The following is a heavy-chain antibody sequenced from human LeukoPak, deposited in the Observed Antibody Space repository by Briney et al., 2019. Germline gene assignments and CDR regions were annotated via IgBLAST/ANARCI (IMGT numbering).Heavy chain of an antibody. J-gene: IGHJ4*02. CDR2: IYYSGST. Sequence: SETLSLTCTVSGDSFNNYYWTWIRQPPGEGLECIAYIYYSGSTNYNPSLKSRVTISIDTSKNQFSLKLTSVTAADTAVYYCARGRGGYYFDYWGQGTLVTVSS. D-gene: IGHD2-15*01. CDR3: ARGRGGYYFDY. V-gene: IGHV4-59*01. CDR1: GDSFNNYY.